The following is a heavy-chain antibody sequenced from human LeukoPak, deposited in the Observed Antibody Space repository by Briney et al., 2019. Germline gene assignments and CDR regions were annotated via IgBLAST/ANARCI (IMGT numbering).Heavy chain of an antibody. V-gene: IGHV1-69*13. CDR2: IIPIFGTA. J-gene: IGHJ5*02. Sequence: SVKVSCKASGGTFSSYAISWVRQAPGQGLEWMGGIIPIFGTANYAQKFQGRVTITADESTSTAYMELGSLRSEDTAVYYCASGKKYQLLFNWFDPWGQGTRVTVSS. D-gene: IGHD2-2*01. CDR1: GGTFSSYA. CDR3: ASGKKYQLLFNWFDP.